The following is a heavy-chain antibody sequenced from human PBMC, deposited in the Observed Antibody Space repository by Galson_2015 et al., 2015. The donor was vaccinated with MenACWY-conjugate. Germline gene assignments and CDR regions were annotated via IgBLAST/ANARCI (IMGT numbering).Heavy chain of an antibody. V-gene: IGHV3-23*01. CDR1: GFFFRNYD. J-gene: IGHJ6*02. CDR3: TATFFGSGSYYYAMDF. D-gene: IGHD3-10*01. CDR2: SIVTSSTT. Sequence: SLRLSCAASGFFFRNYDMNWVRQTPGKGLEWVASIVTSSTTKYADYVKGRFSISRDDSKYTVDLQMDSLKIDDTAVYYCTATFFGSGSYYYAMDFWGQGTTVTVSS.